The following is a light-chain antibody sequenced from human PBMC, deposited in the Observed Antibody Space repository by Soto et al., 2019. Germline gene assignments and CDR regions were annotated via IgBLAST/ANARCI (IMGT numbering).Light chain of an antibody. CDR3: QQYRDSLGT. V-gene: IGKV3-20*01. J-gene: IGKJ1*01. CDR1: QSVISTY. Sequence: EIVFTQSPGTLSLSPGERATLSCRASQSVISTYLAWYQQKPGRAPRLLIYGASSRATGIPDRFSGSGSGTDFTLTISRLEPEDFAVYYCQQYRDSLGTFGQGTKVDIK. CDR2: GAS.